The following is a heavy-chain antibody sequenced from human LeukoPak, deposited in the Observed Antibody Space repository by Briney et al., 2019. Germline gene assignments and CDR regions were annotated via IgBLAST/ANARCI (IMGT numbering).Heavy chain of an antibody. CDR1: GFTLSSYW. Sequence: GGSLRLSCAASGFTLSSYWMSWVRQAPGKGLEWVANIKQDGSEKYYVDSVKGRFTISRDNAKNSLYLQMNSLRAEDTAVYYCAKDPRHHSYGWSWRYFDYWGQGTLVTVSS. J-gene: IGHJ4*02. CDR3: AKDPRHHSYGWSWRYFDY. CDR2: IKQDGSEK. D-gene: IGHD5-18*01. V-gene: IGHV3-7*01.